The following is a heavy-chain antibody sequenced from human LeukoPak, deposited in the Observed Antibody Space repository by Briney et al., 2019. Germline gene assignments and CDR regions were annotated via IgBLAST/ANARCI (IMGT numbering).Heavy chain of an antibody. CDR3: ARARGLDYGDYVRWFDP. CDR2: IKQDGSGK. Sequence: GGSLRLSCAASGFTFSSYWMSWVRQAPGKGLEWVANIKQDGSGKYYVDSVKGRFTISRDNAKNSLYLQMNSLRAEDTAVYYCARARGLDYGDYVRWFDPWGQGTLVIVSS. J-gene: IGHJ5*02. D-gene: IGHD4-17*01. V-gene: IGHV3-7*01. CDR1: GFTFSSYW.